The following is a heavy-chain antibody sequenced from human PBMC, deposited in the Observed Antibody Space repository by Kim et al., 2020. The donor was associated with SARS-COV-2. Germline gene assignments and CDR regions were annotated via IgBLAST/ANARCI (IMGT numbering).Heavy chain of an antibody. D-gene: IGHD4-17*01. Sequence: GGRPSYAHNLQGRVTMTRDTSTSTVYMELSSLRSEDTAVYYCARRLHYDYWGQGTLVTVSS. CDR3: ARRLHYDY. V-gene: IGHV1-46*04. J-gene: IGHJ4*02. CDR2: GGRP.